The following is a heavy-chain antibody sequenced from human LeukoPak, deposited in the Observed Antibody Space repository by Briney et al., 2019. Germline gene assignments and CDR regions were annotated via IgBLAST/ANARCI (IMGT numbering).Heavy chain of an antibody. J-gene: IGHJ5*02. Sequence: PETLSLTCTVSGGSIGSFFWSWIRQPPGKALEWIGYIHYSGSTKYNPSLKSRVTISVDTSENQFSLTLNSVTAADTAVYYCARSRGGYGDYGSWFDPWGQGSLVTVSS. V-gene: IGHV4-59*01. CDR3: ARSRGGYGDYGSWFDP. CDR2: IHYSGST. D-gene: IGHD3-16*01. CDR1: GGSIGSFF.